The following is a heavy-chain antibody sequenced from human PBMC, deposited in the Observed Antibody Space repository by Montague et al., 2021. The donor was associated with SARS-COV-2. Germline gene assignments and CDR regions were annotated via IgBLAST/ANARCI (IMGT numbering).Heavy chain of an antibody. V-gene: IGHV4-34*01. CDR1: GGSFSGYY. J-gene: IGHJ4*02. CDR3: ARLLPDGTVVATDIPFDS. D-gene: IGHD2-21*02. Sequence: SETLSLTCAVYGGSFSGYYWSWIRQPPGKGLEWIGEINHSRSTNYNPSLESRLTMSVDTSKNHFSLKLSSVTAADTAVYYCARLLPDGTVVATDIPFDSWGQGTLVTVSS. CDR2: INHSRST.